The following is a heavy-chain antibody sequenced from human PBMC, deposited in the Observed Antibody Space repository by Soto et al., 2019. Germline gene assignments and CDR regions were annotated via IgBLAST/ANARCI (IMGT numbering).Heavy chain of an antibody. CDR1: GFTVSSNY. CDR3: ARRHYYGSD. Sequence: EVKLVESGGTLVQPGGSLRLSCAASGFTVSSNYMTWVRQAPGQGLECVSIIYSGGSTFYADSVKGRFTISRDNSKNTLYLQMNSLRAEDTAVYYCARRHYYGSDWGQGTLVTVSS. V-gene: IGHV3-66*04. D-gene: IGHD3-10*01. J-gene: IGHJ4*02. CDR2: IYSGGST.